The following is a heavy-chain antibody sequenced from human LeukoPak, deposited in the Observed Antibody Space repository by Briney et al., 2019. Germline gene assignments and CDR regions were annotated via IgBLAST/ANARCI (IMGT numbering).Heavy chain of an antibody. Sequence: SETLSLTCTVSGGSISSYYWSWIRQPPGKGLEWIGYIYTSGSTNYNPSLKSRVTISVDTSKNQFSLKLSFVTAADTAVYYCARTRYYYYYYMDVWGKGTTVTVSS. V-gene: IGHV4-4*09. CDR1: GGSISSYY. CDR2: IYTSGST. J-gene: IGHJ6*03. CDR3: ARTRYYYYYYMDV.